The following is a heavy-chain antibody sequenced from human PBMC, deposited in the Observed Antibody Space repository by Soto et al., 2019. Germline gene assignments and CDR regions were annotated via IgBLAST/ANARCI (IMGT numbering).Heavy chain of an antibody. CDR1: GFTFSSYA. J-gene: IGHJ4*02. D-gene: IGHD3-16*02. CDR2: ISYDGSNK. V-gene: IGHV3-30-3*01. CDR3: ARASPLGELSPLDY. Sequence: QVQLVESGGGVVQPGRSLRLSCAASGFTFSSYAMHWVRQAPGKGLEWVAVISYDGSNKYYADSVKGRFTISRDNSKNTLYLQMNSLRAEDTAVYYCARASPLGELSPLDYWGQGTLVTVSS.